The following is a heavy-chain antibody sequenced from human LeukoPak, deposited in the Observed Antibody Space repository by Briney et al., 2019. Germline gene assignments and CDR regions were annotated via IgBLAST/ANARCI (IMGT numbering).Heavy chain of an antibody. Sequence: SETLSLTCTVSGGSISSGDYYWSWIRQPPGKGLEWIGYIYYSGSTYYNPSLKSRVTISVDTSKNQFSLKLSSVTAADTAVYYCARDCSSTGCFCSWGQGTLVTVSS. CDR1: GGSISSGDYY. V-gene: IGHV4-30-4*08. CDR2: IYYSGST. CDR3: ARDCSSTGCFCS. J-gene: IGHJ4*02. D-gene: IGHD2-2*01.